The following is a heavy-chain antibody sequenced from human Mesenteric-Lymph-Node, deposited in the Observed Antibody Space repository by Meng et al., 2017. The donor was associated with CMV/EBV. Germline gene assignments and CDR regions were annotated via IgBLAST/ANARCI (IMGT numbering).Heavy chain of an antibody. Sequence: GGSLRLSCATSGFTFNRYWMTWVRQAPGKGLEWVANIKQDRSEKYYVDSVKGRFTISRDNAKSSVYLQMDSLRAEDTAVYYCARDRRYCSSSSCPFYYYGMDVWGQGTTVTVSS. CDR1: GFTFNRYW. D-gene: IGHD2-2*01. CDR2: IKQDRSEK. V-gene: IGHV3-7*01. J-gene: IGHJ6*02. CDR3: ARDRRYCSSSSCPFYYYGMDV.